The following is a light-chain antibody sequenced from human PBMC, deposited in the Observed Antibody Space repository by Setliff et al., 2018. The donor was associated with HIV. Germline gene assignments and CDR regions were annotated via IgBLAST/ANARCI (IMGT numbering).Light chain of an antibody. V-gene: IGLV2-11*01. Sequence: QSALTQPRSVSGSPGQSVTISCAGTSSDVGLYNYVSWYQQHPGKAPKLIIYDVTQRPSGVPDRFSGSKSGNTASLTISGLQAGDEADYYCCSYADSYTSLYVFGTGTKVTVL. J-gene: IGLJ1*01. CDR2: DVT. CDR1: SSDVGLYNY. CDR3: CSYADSYTSLYV.